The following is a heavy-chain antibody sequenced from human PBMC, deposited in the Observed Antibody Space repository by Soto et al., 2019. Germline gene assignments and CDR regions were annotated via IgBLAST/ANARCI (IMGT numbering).Heavy chain of an antibody. CDR3: ARQSSPNYYYYGMDV. J-gene: IGHJ6*02. Sequence: PSETLSLTCAVYGGSFSGYYWSWIRQPPGKGLEWIGEINHSGSTNCNPSLKSRVTISVDTSKNQFSLKLSSVTAADTAVYYCARQSSPNYYYYGMDVWGQGTTVTVSS. D-gene: IGHD6-6*01. CDR1: GGSFSGYY. V-gene: IGHV4-34*01. CDR2: INHSGST.